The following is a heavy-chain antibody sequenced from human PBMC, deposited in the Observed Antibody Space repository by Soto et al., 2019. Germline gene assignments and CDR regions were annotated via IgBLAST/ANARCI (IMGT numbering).Heavy chain of an antibody. CDR1: GYSFAGYW. Sequence: GESLKISCKGSGYSFAGYWITWVRQKPGKGLEWMGRIDPSDSQTYYSPSFRGHVTISATKSITTVFLQWSSLRASDTAMYYCARQIYDSDTGPNFQYYFDSWGQGTPVTVTS. J-gene: IGHJ4*02. D-gene: IGHD3-22*01. CDR3: ARQIYDSDTGPNFQYYFDS. V-gene: IGHV5-10-1*01. CDR2: IDPSDSQT.